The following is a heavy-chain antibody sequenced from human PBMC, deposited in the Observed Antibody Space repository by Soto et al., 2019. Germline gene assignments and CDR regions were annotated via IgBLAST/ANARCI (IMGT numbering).Heavy chain of an antibody. CDR2: ISYDGSNK. CDR3: AKEFHSWNYFDY. D-gene: IGHD1-20*01. V-gene: IGHV3-30*18. Sequence: GGSQRLSCAASGFTFSSSGMHWVRQAPGKGLEWVAVISYDGSNKFYADSVKGRFTISRDNFGNTLYLQMNSLRAEDTAVYYCAKEFHSWNYFDYWGQGTLVTVSS. CDR1: GFTFSSSG. J-gene: IGHJ4*02.